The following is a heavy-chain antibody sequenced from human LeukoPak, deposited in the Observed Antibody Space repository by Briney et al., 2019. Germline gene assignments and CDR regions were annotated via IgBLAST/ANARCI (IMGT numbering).Heavy chain of an antibody. V-gene: IGHV1-2*02. CDR3: ARDQSGSSGCSDY. Sequence: ASVKVSCKASGYTFTGYYMHWVRQAPGQGLEWMGWINPNSGGTNYAQKFQGRVTMTRDTSISTAYMELSRLKSDDTAVYYCARDQSGSSGCSDYWGQGTLVTVSS. J-gene: IGHJ4*02. CDR2: INPNSGGT. CDR1: GYTFTGYY. D-gene: IGHD3-22*01.